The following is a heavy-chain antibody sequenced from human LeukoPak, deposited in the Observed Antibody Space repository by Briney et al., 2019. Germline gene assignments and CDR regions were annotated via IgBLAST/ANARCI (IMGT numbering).Heavy chain of an antibody. CDR3: ARLDDSNSRRPENDASDV. V-gene: IGHV3-66*02. J-gene: IGHJ3*01. Sequence: GGSLRLSCAVSGSTVKRNYMSWARQAPGKGLEWVSVIYSGGDTYYADSVKGRFTISRDNSKNTVCLQMNNLRPEDTAVYYCARLDDSNSRRPENDASDVWGQGTTVTVSS. CDR1: GSTVKRNY. D-gene: IGHD3-22*01. CDR2: IYSGGDT.